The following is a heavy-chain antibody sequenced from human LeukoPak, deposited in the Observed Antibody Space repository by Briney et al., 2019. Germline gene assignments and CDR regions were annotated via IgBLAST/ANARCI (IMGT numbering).Heavy chain of an antibody. V-gene: IGHV3-33*06. CDR2: IWVDGSNK. D-gene: IGHD3-9*01. CDR1: GFTFSSNG. CDR3: AKDSGVYYDILTGSGHYMDV. J-gene: IGHJ6*03. Sequence: GGSLRLSCAASGFTFSSNGMHWVRQAPGTGLEWVALIWVDGSNKYYANSVKGRFTISRDNSKNTLYLQMNSLRAEDTAMYYCAKDSGVYYDILTGSGHYMDVWGKGATVTVSS.